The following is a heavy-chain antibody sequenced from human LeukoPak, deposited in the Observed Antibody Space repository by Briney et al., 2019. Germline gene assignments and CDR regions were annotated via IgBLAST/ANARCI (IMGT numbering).Heavy chain of an antibody. CDR3: ARDPDLRRGFDGEGY. J-gene: IGHJ4*02. D-gene: IGHD3-10*01. CDR2: VNQDGRQK. CDR1: AFTFSSYW. V-gene: IGHV3-7*05. Sequence: GGSLRLSCAASAFTFSSYWMSWVRRAPGKGLEWVANVNQDGRQKNYVDSVRGRFTISRDNVKNSLYLQMNSLRAEDTAVYYCARDPDLRRGFDGEGYWGQGTLVTVSS.